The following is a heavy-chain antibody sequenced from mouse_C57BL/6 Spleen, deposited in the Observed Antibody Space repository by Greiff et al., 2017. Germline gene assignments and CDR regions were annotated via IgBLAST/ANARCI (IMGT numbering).Heavy chain of an antibody. CDR2: IYPSDSYT. D-gene: IGHD4-1*01. Sequence: QVQLQQPGAELVKPGASVKLSCKASGYTFTSYWMQWVKQRPGQGLEWIGEIYPSDSYTNYNQKFKGKATLAVDTSSSTAYMQLSSLTSEDSAVYYSARSGKAMDYWGQRTSVTVSS. CDR3: ARSGKAMDY. J-gene: IGHJ4*01. V-gene: IGHV1-50*01. CDR1: GYTFTSYW.